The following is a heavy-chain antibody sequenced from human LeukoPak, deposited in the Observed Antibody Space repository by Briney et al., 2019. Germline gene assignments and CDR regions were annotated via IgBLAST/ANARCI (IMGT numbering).Heavy chain of an antibody. D-gene: IGHD3-10*01. CDR1: GFTVSSNY. J-gene: IGHJ3*02. CDR3: ARDSGRFDVFDI. CDR2: IYSDGRT. Sequence: GGSLRLSCAASGFTVSSNYMSWVRQAPGKGLEWVSVIYSDGRTYYADSVKGRFTISRDNSKNTLYLQMNSLRAEDTAVYYCARDSGRFDVFDIWGQGTMVTVSS. V-gene: IGHV3-53*01.